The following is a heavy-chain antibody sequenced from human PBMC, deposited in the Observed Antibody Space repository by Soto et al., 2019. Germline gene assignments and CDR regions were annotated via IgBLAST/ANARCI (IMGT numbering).Heavy chain of an antibody. CDR3: AKDWGSSGWFNWFDP. J-gene: IGHJ5*02. V-gene: IGHV3-30*18. D-gene: IGHD6-19*01. Sequence: QVQLVESGGGVVQPGRSLRLSCVASGFTLSNTGMHWVRQAPGKGLEWVAMISHDGSNTYYGDSVNGRFTISRDNSWNTLYLQMDSLRPEDTSVYSWAKDWGSSGWFNWFDPWGQGTLVTVSS. CDR1: GFTLSNTG. CDR2: ISHDGSNT.